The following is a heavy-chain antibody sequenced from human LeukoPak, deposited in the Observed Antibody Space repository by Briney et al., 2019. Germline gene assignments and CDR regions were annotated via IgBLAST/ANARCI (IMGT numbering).Heavy chain of an antibody. V-gene: IGHV5-51*01. Sequence: KLGESLKISCKGSGYSFTSYWIGWVRQLPGKGLEWMGIIYPGDSDTRYSPSFQGQVTISADKSISTAYLQWSSLKASDTAMYYCATVSGSYSPSFDYWGQGTLVTVSS. CDR2: IYPGDSDT. J-gene: IGHJ4*02. CDR1: GYSFTSYW. CDR3: ATVSGSYSPSFDY. D-gene: IGHD1-26*01.